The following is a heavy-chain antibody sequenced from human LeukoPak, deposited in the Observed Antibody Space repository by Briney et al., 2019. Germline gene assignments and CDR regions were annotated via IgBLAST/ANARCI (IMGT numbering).Heavy chain of an antibody. CDR1: GFTFSSCG. CDR2: ISHDGSNK. Sequence: GGSLRLSCAASGFTFSSCGIHWVGQAPGKSLEWVAVISHDGSNKYYADSVKGRFTISRDNFKNTLYLHMSSLRAEDTALYYCAKDGRSARLGYYFDYWGQGTLVTVSS. J-gene: IGHJ4*02. CDR3: AKDGRSARLGYYFDY. D-gene: IGHD2-15*01. V-gene: IGHV3-30*18.